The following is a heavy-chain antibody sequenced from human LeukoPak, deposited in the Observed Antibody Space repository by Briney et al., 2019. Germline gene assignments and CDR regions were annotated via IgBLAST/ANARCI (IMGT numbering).Heavy chain of an antibody. D-gene: IGHD1-20*01. CDR2: IIPIFGTA. CDR3: ARDMGYNWNYFDY. V-gene: IGHV1-69*05. Sequence: EASVKVSCKASGGTFSSYAISWVRQAPGQGLEWMGGIIPIFGTANYAQKFQGRVTITTDESTSTAYMELSSLRSEDTAVYYCARDMGYNWNYFDYWGQGTLVTVSS. J-gene: IGHJ4*02. CDR1: GGTFSSYA.